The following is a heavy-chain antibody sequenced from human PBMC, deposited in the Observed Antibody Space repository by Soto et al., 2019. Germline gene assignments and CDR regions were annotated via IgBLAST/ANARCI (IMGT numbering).Heavy chain of an antibody. J-gene: IGHJ4*02. CDR2: ISFDGRNT. CDR1: GFTFNRYG. Sequence: QVQLVESGGGVVQPGRSLRLSCAASGFTFNRYGMHWVRQAPGKGLEWVVVISFDGRNTYYADSVKGRFTISRDNSKNTLYLQMTSLRAEDTAVYYCAQQSGSGSYYNVGYGGHFDYWGQGTLVTVSS. V-gene: IGHV3-30*18. CDR3: AQQSGSGSYYNVGYGGHFDY. D-gene: IGHD3-10*01.